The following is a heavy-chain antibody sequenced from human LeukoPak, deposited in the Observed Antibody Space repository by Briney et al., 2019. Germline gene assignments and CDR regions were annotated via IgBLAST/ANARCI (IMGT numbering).Heavy chain of an antibody. V-gene: IGHV3-23*01. J-gene: IGHJ4*02. CDR3: AKDSTMWPHYFDH. Sequence: PGGSLRLSCAASGFTFSSYAMAWVRQAPGKGLEWVSSIFDGGDTKDYADSVKGRFTTSRDNSKNELYLQMNSLTAEDTAVHFCAKDSTMWPHYFDHWGQGILVIVSS. CDR2: IFDGGDTK. D-gene: IGHD2-21*01. CDR1: GFTFSSYA.